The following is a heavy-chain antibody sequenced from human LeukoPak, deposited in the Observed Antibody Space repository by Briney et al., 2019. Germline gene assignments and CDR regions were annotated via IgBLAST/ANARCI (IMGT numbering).Heavy chain of an antibody. CDR3: ARGAGNYYFYGMDV. CDR2: VYYSGST. CDR1: GGSISSYF. J-gene: IGHJ6*02. V-gene: IGHV4-59*01. Sequence: SETLSLTCTVSGGSISSYFWSWIRQPPGKGLEWIGHVYYSGSTNYNPSLKSRVTVSVDTSKNQFSLKLSSVTAADTAVYYCARGAGNYYFYGMDVWGQGTTVTVSS.